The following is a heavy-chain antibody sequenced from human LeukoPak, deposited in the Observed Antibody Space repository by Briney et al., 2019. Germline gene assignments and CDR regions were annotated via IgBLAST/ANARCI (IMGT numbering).Heavy chain of an antibody. CDR3: ARSLGVLLWFGETFDY. J-gene: IGHJ4*02. Sequence: SVKVSCKASGCTFSSYAISWVRQAPGQGLGWMGGIIPIFGTANYAQKFQGRVTITADESTSTAYMELSSQRSEDTAVYYCARSLGVLLWFGETFDYWGQGTLVTVSS. V-gene: IGHV1-69*13. CDR1: GCTFSSYA. CDR2: IIPIFGTA. D-gene: IGHD3-10*01.